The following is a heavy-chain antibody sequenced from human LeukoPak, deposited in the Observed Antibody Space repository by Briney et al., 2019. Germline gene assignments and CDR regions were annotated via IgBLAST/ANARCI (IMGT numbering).Heavy chain of an antibody. J-gene: IGHJ5*02. Sequence: PGGSLRLSCAASGFTFSSYSMNWVRQPPGKGLEWIGSIYYSGSTYYNPSLKSRVTISVDTSKNQFSLKLSSVTAADTAVYYCARPIRSTSFPPSWFDPWGQGTLVTVSS. CDR1: GFTFSSYSMN. CDR2: IYYSGST. CDR3: ARPIRSTSFPPSWFDP. V-gene: IGHV4-39*01. D-gene: IGHD2-2*01.